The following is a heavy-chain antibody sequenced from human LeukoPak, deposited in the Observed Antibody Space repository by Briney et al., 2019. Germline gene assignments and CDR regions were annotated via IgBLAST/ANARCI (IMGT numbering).Heavy chain of an antibody. CDR1: GYTFTGYY. CDR3: ARGWVHYDFWSGYLYYFDY. V-gene: IGHV1-2*02. D-gene: IGHD3-3*01. CDR2: INPNSGGT. Sequence: ASVKVSCKASGYTFTGYYMHWVRQAPGQGLEWMGWINPNSGGTNYAQKFQGRVTMTRDTSISTAYMELSRLRSDDTAVYYCARGWVHYDFWSGYLYYFDYWGQGTLVTVSS. J-gene: IGHJ4*02.